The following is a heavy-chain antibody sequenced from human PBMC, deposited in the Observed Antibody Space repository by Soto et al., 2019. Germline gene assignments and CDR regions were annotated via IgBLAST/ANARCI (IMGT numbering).Heavy chain of an antibody. D-gene: IGHD2-8*01. CDR2: ISNSGSTI. J-gene: IGHJ6*02. V-gene: IGHV3-48*04. CDR3: ARALGSCSNDVCYWSYYYYGMDV. CDR1: GFTFSSYS. Sequence: GGSLRLSCAASGFTFSSYSMNWVRQAPGKGLEWVSYISNSGSTIYYADSVKGRFTISRDNAKNSLYLQMNSLRAEDTAVYYCARALGSCSNDVCYWSYYYYGMDVWGQGTTVTVSS.